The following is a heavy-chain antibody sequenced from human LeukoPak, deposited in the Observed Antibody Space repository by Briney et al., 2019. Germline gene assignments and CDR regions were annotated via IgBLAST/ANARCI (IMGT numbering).Heavy chain of an antibody. D-gene: IGHD6-6*01. CDR3: ARQSIAARGYYYYMDV. J-gene: IGHJ6*03. V-gene: IGHV4-39*01. CDR2: VYYSGST. Sequence: SETLSLTCTVSGGSINSCSYYWGWLRQPPGKGLEGIVSVYYSGSTHYNPSLKSQVTISVDTSKNHFSLRLSSVTAADTAVYYCARQSIAARGYYYYMDVWGKGTTVTVSS. CDR1: GGSINSCSYY.